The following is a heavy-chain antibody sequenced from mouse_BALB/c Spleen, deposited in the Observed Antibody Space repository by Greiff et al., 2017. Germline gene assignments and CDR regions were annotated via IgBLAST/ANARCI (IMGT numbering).Heavy chain of an antibody. Sequence: VQLQQSGTVLARPGASVKMSCTASGYTFTSYWMHWVKQRPGQGLEWIGAIYPGNSDTSYNQKFKGKAKLTAVTSTSTAYMELSSLTNEDSAVYYCTRWLTAYYFDYWGQGTTLTVSA. V-gene: IGHV1-5*01. D-gene: IGHD4-1*01. CDR3: TRWLTAYYFDY. J-gene: IGHJ2*01. CDR2: IYPGNSDT. CDR1: GYTFTSYW.